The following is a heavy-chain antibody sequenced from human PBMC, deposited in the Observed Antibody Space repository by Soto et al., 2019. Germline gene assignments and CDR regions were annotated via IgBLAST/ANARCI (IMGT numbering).Heavy chain of an antibody. D-gene: IGHD2-15*01. CDR2: IYFSGVA. J-gene: IGHJ1*01. Sequence: QMQMQESGPRLVKPSETLSLTCTVSGASITDSYWSWIRQPPDKGLEWIGYIYFSGVAKYNPSLKSRATMSRDTSKHEFSLTLTSVTAADTAIYYCARGDSDLAVSEAAYWGQGTLVTVSS. CDR1: GASITDSY. CDR3: ARGDSDLAVSEAAY. V-gene: IGHV4-59*01.